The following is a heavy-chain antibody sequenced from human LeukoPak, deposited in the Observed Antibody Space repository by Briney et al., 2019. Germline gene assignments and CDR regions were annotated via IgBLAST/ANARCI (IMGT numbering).Heavy chain of an antibody. J-gene: IGHJ6*02. CDR2: INPDSGST. D-gene: IGHD1-20*01. V-gene: IGHV1-2*02. CDR1: GYIFTGYY. Sequence: ASVKVSCKASGYIFTGYYLHWVRQAPGQGLEWMGWINPDSGSTNYAQNFQGRVTMTRDTSISTAYMELSSLRSDDTAVYYCGITGTRGAYYGMDVWGQGTTVTVSS. CDR3: GITGTRGAYYGMDV.